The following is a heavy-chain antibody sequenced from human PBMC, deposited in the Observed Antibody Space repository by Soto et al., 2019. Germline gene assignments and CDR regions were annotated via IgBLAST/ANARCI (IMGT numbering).Heavy chain of an antibody. V-gene: IGHV1-69*13. CDR3: LCFSRDQYYYYCIDV. Sequence: GASVKVSCKASGGTFSSYAISWVRQAPGQGLERMGGIIPIFGTANYAQKFQGRVTITADESTSTAYMELSSLRSEDTAVYYCLCFSRDQYYYYCIDVWCQVTTVTVSS. CDR1: GGTFSSYA. D-gene: IGHD2-21*01. CDR2: IIPIFGTA. J-gene: IGHJ6*02.